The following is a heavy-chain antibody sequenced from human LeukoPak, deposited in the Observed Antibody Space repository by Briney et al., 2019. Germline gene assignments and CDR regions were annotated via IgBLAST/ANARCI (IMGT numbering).Heavy chain of an antibody. Sequence: SETLSLTCTVSGGSISSYYWSWIRQPPGKGLEWIGYIYYSGSTNYNPSLKSRVTISVDTSKNQFSLKLSSVTAADTAVYYCARHFAVVPRITMVRGVIPIGWFDPWGQGTLVTVSS. D-gene: IGHD3-10*01. CDR1: GGSISSYY. CDR2: IYYSGST. CDR3: ARHFAVVPRITMVRGVIPIGWFDP. J-gene: IGHJ5*02. V-gene: IGHV4-59*08.